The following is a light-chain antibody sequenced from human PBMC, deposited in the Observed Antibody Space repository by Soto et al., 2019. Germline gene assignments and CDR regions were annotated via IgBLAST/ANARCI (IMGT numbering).Light chain of an antibody. CDR3: QSYDTSLRRYV. CDR1: SSNIGARYA. CDR2: GNN. J-gene: IGLJ1*01. V-gene: IGLV1-40*01. Sequence: QSVLTQPPSVSGAPGQRVTISCTGSSSNIGARYAVQWYQQLPGTAPKLLIYGNNNRPSGVPDRFSGSKSGTSAPLAITGLQAEDEADYYCQSYDTSLRRYVFGAGTKVTVL.